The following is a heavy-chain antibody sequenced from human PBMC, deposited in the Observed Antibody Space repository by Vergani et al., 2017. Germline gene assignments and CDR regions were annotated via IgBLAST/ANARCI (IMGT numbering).Heavy chain of an antibody. CDR3: ARLRRVGATTYWYFDL. CDR1: GYSFTSYW. D-gene: IGHD1-26*01. J-gene: IGHJ2*01. V-gene: IGHV5-51*03. Sequence: EVHLVQSGAEVKKPGESLKISCGGSGYSFTSYWIGWVRQMPGKGLEWMGIIYPGDSDTRYNVSFQGQVTISADKSISTAYLQWSSLKASDTAMYYCARLRRVGATTYWYFDLWGRGTLVTVSS. CDR2: IYPGDSDT.